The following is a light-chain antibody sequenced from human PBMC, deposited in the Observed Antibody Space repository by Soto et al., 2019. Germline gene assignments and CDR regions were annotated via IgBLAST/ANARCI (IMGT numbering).Light chain of an antibody. V-gene: IGKV1-39*01. CDR2: AAS. CDR3: QQSYRTLYT. J-gene: IGKJ2*01. CDR1: QSISSY. Sequence: DIQMTQSPSSLSASVGDRVTITCRASQSISSYLNWYQQKPGKAPKLLIYAASSLQRGVASRFSRSGSGTDFTLTISTLQPEDFETYYYQQSYRTLYTSGQGTKLEIK.